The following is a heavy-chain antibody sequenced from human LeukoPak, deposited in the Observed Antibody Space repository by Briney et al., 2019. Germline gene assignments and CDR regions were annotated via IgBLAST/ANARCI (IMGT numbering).Heavy chain of an antibody. CDR1: GFTSTNAW. Sequence: GGSLRLSCAASGFTSTNAWMSWVRQAPGKGLERVGRIKHKADGGTTDYGAPVKGRFTISRDDSKNTLYLQMNGLKTEDTAVYYCTIRASNDYFASWGQGTLVTVSA. CDR2: IKHKADGGTT. CDR3: TIRASNDYFAS. D-gene: IGHD2-8*01. J-gene: IGHJ4*02. V-gene: IGHV3-15*01.